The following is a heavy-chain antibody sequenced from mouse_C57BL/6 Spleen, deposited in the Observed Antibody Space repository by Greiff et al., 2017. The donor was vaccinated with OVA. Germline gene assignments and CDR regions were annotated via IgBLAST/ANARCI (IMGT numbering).Heavy chain of an antibody. CDR2: IDPSDSYT. CDR3: ARSGIDSGAWFAY. CDR1: GYTFTSYW. D-gene: IGHD3-1*01. J-gene: IGHJ3*01. Sequence: QVQLQQPGAELVMPGASVKLSCKASGYTFTSYWMHWVKQRPGQGLEWIGEIDPSDSYTNYNQKFKGKSTLTVDKSSSTAYMQLSSLTSEDSAVYYCARSGIDSGAWFAYWGQGTLVTVSA. V-gene: IGHV1-69*01.